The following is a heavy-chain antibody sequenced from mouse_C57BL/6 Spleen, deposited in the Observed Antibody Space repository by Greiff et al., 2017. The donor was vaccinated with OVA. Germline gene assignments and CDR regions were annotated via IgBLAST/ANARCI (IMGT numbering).Heavy chain of an antibody. CDR3: ARRFTTVVATNYFDY. J-gene: IGHJ2*01. V-gene: IGHV5-6*01. Sequence: EVQGVESGGDLVKPGGSLKLSCAASGFTFSSYGMSWVRQTPDKRLEWVATISSGGSYTYYPDSVKGRFTISRDNAKNTLYLQMSSLKSEDTAMYYCARRFTTVVATNYFDYWGQGTTLTVSS. CDR1: GFTFSSYG. CDR2: ISSGGSYT. D-gene: IGHD1-1*01.